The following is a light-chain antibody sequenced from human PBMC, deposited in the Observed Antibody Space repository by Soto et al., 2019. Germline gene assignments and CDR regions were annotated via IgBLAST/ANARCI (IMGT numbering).Light chain of an antibody. CDR3: KSYAGSNTYV. Sequence: QSVLTQPPSASGSPGQSVTISCTGTKNDIGVYDFVSWYQHHPGKAPRLIIYEVVQRPSGVPDRFSGSKSGNTASLTVSGLKAAAEDDYFCKSYAGSNTYVFGSGTKV. J-gene: IGLJ1*01. CDR1: KNDIGVYDF. V-gene: IGLV2-8*01. CDR2: EVV.